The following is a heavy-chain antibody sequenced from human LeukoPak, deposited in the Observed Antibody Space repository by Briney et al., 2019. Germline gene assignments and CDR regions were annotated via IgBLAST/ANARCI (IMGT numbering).Heavy chain of an antibody. Sequence: SSVKVSCKSSGGTFSSYGVNWVRQAPGQGLEWMGGIIPVFATPSFAQKFHGRVTISTDESASTAYMELHSLRSEDTAVYFCARARGIVAATLDYWGQGTLVTVSS. CDR3: ARARGIVAATLDY. CDR1: GGTFSSYG. D-gene: IGHD1-26*01. V-gene: IGHV1-69*05. J-gene: IGHJ4*02. CDR2: IIPVFATP.